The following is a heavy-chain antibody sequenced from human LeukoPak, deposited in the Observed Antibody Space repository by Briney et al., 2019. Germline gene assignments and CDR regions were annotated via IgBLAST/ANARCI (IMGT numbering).Heavy chain of an antibody. D-gene: IGHD3-22*01. CDR1: GFTFSSYE. J-gene: IGHJ4*02. CDR3: AREVGYYYDSSGYTGY. V-gene: IGHV3-48*03. CDR2: ISSSGSTI. Sequence: GGSLRLSCAASGFTFSSYEMNWVRQAPGKGLEWVSYISSSGSTIYYADSVKGRFTISRDNAKNSLYLQMNSLRAEDTAVYYCAREVGYYYDSSGYTGYWGQGTLVTVSS.